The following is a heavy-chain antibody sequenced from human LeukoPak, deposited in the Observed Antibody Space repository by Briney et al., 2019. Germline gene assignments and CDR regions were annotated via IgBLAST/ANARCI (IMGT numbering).Heavy chain of an antibody. J-gene: IGHJ3*02. D-gene: IGHD1-26*01. V-gene: IGHV1-2*02. CDR2: INPNSGGT. Sequence: GASVKVSCKASGYTFTGYYMHWVRQAPGQGLEWRGWINPNSGGTNYAQKFQGRVTMTRDTSISTAYMELSRLRSDDTAVYYCARDGGSSTGHAFDIWGQGTMVTVSS. CDR3: ARDGGSSTGHAFDI. CDR1: GYTFTGYY.